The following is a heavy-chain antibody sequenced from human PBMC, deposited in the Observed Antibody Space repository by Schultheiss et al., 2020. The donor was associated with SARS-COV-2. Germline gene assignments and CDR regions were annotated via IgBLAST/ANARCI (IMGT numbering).Heavy chain of an antibody. D-gene: IGHD3-22*01. V-gene: IGHV3-23*01. CDR3: ARDRGKGYYDSSGPTYYFDY. Sequence: GGSLRLSCAASGFTFSSYAMSWVRQAPGKGLEWVSAISGSGGSTYYADSVKGRFTISRDNAKNSLYLQMNSLRAEDTAVYYCARDRGKGYYDSSGPTYYFDYWGQGTLVTVSS. CDR1: GFTFSSYA. CDR2: ISGSGGST. J-gene: IGHJ4*02.